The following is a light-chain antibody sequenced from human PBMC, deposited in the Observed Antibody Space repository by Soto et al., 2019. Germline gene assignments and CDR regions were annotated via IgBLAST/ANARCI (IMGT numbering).Light chain of an antibody. J-gene: IGKJ4*01. CDR3: QQYDNSWHT. Sequence: ELVLTQSPGTLSLSPGERATLSCRASQSVSSSDLDWCQQKPGQAPRLLIYGASSRATGIPDRFSGSGSRTDCTLTISRRELKDSTVYYCQQYDNSWHTCGRGTSVEIK. CDR2: GAS. V-gene: IGKV3-20*01. CDR1: QSVSSSD.